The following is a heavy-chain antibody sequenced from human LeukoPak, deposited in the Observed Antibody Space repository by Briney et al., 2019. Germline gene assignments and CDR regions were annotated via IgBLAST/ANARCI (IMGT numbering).Heavy chain of an antibody. V-gene: IGHV3-33*01. CDR1: GFTFSSYG. Sequence: PGRSLRLSCAASGFTFSSYGMHWVRQAPGKGLEWVAVIWYDGSNKYYVDSVKGRFTISRDNSKNTLYLQMNSLRAEDTAVYYCARDLGTGWFDSWGQGTLVTVSS. J-gene: IGHJ5*01. CDR3: ARDLGTGWFDS. D-gene: IGHD7-27*01. CDR2: IWYDGSNK.